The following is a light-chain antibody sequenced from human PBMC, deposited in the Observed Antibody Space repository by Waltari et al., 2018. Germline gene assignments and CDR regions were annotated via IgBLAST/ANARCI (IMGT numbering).Light chain of an antibody. CDR3: QQSYSTPYT. V-gene: IGKV1-39*01. Sequence: DIQMTQSPSSLSASVGDRVTITCRASQSISTYLNWYQQKPGKAPKLLIYAESSLQIGVPSRFIGSGSWTDFTLTISSLQPEEFATYYCQQSYSTPYTFCQGTKLEI. CDR1: QSISTY. CDR2: AES. J-gene: IGKJ2*01.